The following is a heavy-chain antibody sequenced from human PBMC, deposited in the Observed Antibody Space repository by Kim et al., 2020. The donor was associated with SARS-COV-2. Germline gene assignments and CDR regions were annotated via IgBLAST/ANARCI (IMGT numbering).Heavy chain of an antibody. CDR2: ITGANGDT. CDR3: AASVPGSGLDF. D-gene: IGHD6-19*01. V-gene: IGHV1-3*01. Sequence: ASVKVSCKTSGYTFTDYAIHWVRQAPGQGLEWMGLITGANGDTKYSQKFQARLTITRDTSASTAYLDLSSLRSDDTAMYYCAASVPGSGLDFWGQGALVT. CDR1: GYTFTDYA. J-gene: IGHJ1*01.